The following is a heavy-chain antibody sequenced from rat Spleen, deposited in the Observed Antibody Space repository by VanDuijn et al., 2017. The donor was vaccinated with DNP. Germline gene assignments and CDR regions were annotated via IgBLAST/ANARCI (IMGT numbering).Heavy chain of an antibody. CDR2: ISYDGSST. Sequence: EVQLVESDGGLVQPGRSLKLSCAASGFTFSDYYMAWVRQAPTKGLEWVATISYDGSSTYYPDSVKGRFTISRDNAKSSLYLQMNSLKSEDTATYYCATDTVGVMDAWGQGASVTVSS. V-gene: IGHV5-20*01. J-gene: IGHJ4*01. CDR1: GFTFSDYY. CDR3: ATDTVGVMDA. D-gene: IGHD1-1*01.